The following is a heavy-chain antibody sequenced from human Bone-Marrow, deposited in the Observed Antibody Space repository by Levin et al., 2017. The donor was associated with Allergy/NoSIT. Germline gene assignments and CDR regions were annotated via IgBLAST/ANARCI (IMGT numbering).Heavy chain of an antibody. Sequence: GGSLRLSCAASGFTFTKYALIWVRQAPGKGLDCIAGFSGSGGSTYYADSVKGRFTMSRDTSKRPVFLPMSTVKIEDTALYYCAGAGVWFGEFVSWGQGTLVTVAS. D-gene: IGHD3-10*01. CDR1: GFTFTKYA. CDR3: AGAGVWFGEFVS. J-gene: IGHJ5*02. V-gene: IGHV3-23*01. CDR2: FSGSGGST.